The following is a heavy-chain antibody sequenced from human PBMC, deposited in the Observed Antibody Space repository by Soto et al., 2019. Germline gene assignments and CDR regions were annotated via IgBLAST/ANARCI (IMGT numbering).Heavy chain of an antibody. CDR1: GYRFINFS. Sequence: QVQLVQSGAEVKKPGASVRVSCKAFGYRFINFSLHWVRQAPGQGLEWMGWINPKNDDTNYAQKCQGRVTMTRHTSISVAYMELSGLDAVDTAVYYCARSDTGAVVGSWGPGKLVNV. V-gene: IGHV1-2*02. CDR2: INPKNDDT. CDR3: ARSDTGAVVGS. D-gene: IGHD7-27*01. J-gene: IGHJ5*02.